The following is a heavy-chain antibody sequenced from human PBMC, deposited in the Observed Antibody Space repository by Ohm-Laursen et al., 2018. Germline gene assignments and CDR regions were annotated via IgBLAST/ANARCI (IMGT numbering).Heavy chain of an antibody. CDR1: GFTFGSYE. V-gene: IGHV3-48*03. CDR2: ISSSGSTI. CDR3: AKDEYYYGMDV. J-gene: IGHJ6*02. Sequence: GSLRLSCSASGFTFGSYEMNWVRQAPGKGLEWVSYISSSGSTIYYADSVKGRFTISRDNAKNSLYLQMNSLRAEDTAVYYCAKDEYYYGMDVWGQGTTVTVSS.